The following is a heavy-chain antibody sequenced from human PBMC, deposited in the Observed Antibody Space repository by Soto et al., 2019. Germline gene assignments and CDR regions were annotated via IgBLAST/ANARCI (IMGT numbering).Heavy chain of an antibody. Sequence: EVQLLESGGGLVQPGGSLRLSCAASGFTFSSYAMSWVRQAPGKGLEWVSAISGSGGSTYYADSVKGRFTISRDNSKNTRYLQMNSLRAEDTAVYYCAKNRYYYDSSGYFDAFDIWGQGTMVTVSS. V-gene: IGHV3-23*01. CDR1: GFTFSSYA. CDR2: ISGSGGST. CDR3: AKNRYYYDSSGYFDAFDI. D-gene: IGHD3-22*01. J-gene: IGHJ3*02.